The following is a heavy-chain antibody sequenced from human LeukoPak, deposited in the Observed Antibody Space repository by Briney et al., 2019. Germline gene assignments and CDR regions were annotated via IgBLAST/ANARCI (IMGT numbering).Heavy chain of an antibody. D-gene: IGHD2-21*01. CDR3: ARDRHGGGAFDI. CDR1: GGSISSSSYY. J-gene: IGHJ3*02. V-gene: IGHV4-39*07. Sequence: SETLSLTCTVSGGSISSSSYYWGWIRQPPGKGLEWIGSIYYSGSTYYNPSLKSRVTISVDTSKNQFSLKLSSVTAADTAVYYCARDRHGGGAFDIWGQGTMVTVSS. CDR2: IYYSGST.